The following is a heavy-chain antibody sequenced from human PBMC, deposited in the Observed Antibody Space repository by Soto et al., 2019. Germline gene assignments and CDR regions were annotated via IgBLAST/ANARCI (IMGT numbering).Heavy chain of an antibody. J-gene: IGHJ4*02. V-gene: IGHV3-15*01. D-gene: IGHD1-26*01. Sequence: GSLRRSCSTSGFTFSKAWVGWVRQAPGKGLEWVGRIMSKTDGGTTDYAAPVKGRFTISRDDSKSTLYLQMNSLKTEDTAFYYCTTDSGMSPYSFDYWGQGTLVTVYS. CDR2: IMSKTDGGTT. CDR3: TTDSGMSPYSFDY. CDR1: GFTFSKAW.